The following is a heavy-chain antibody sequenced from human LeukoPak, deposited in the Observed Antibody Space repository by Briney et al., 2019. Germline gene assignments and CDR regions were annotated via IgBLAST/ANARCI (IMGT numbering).Heavy chain of an antibody. V-gene: IGHV3-48*03. CDR3: TRELLSLQQGLDY. CDR1: GFTFSSYA. CDR2: INGSGARI. D-gene: IGHD2/OR15-2a*01. J-gene: IGHJ4*02. Sequence: PGGSLRLSCAASGFTFSSYAMNWVRQAPGKGLEWLTSINGSGARIYYADSVRGRFTVSRDNAGNSLSLQMDSLRVEDTAVYYCTRELLSLQQGLDYWGQGTLVTVSS.